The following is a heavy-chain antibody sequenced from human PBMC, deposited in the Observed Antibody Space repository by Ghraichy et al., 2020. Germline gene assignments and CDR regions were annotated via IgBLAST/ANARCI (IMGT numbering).Heavy chain of an antibody. V-gene: IGHV3-53*04. CDR3: ARAGYCSSTSCYYYYMDV. J-gene: IGHJ6*03. CDR1: GFTVSSNY. CDR2: IYSGGST. Sequence: GGSLRLSCAASGFTVSSNYMSWVRQAPGKGLEWVSVIYSGGSTYYADSVKGRFTISRHNSKNTLYLQMNSLRAEDTVVYYCARAGYCSSTSCYYYYMDVWGKGTTVTVSS. D-gene: IGHD2-2*01.